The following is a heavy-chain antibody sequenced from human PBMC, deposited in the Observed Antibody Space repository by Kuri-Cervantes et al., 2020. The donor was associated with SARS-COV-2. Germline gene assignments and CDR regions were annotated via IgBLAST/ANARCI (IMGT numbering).Heavy chain of an antibody. Sequence: ASVKVSCKASGYTFTSNFMHWVRQATGQGLEWMGVIDPIYGSTTSAQKFQGRVTMTRDTSISTAYMELSRLRSDDTAVYYCARDGSKGKYFQHWGQGTLVTVSS. V-gene: IGHV1-2*02. CDR1: GYTFTSNF. D-gene: IGHD3-10*01. CDR2: IDPIYGST. CDR3: ARDGSKGKYFQH. J-gene: IGHJ1*01.